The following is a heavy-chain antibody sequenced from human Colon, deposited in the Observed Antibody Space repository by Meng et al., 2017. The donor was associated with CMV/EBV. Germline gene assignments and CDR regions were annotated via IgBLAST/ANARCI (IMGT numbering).Heavy chain of an antibody. CDR1: GCTFSSYA. Sequence: SGCTFSSYAMSWVRQAPGKGLEWVSAISDSGSSTYYAGSAKGRFTISRDNSKNTLYLQMNSLRAEDTAVYYCAKVPPVFGVVLNWFDPWGQGTLVTVSS. CDR2: ISDSGSST. J-gene: IGHJ5*02. V-gene: IGHV3-23*01. CDR3: AKVPPVFGVVLNWFDP. D-gene: IGHD3-3*01.